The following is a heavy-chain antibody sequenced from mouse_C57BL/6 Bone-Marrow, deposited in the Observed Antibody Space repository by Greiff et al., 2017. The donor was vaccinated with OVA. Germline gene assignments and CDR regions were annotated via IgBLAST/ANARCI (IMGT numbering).Heavy chain of an antibody. CDR2: INYDGSST. Sequence: EVKLVESEGGLVQPGSSMKLSCTASGFTFSDYYMAWVRQVPEKGLEWVANINYDGSSTYYLDSLKSRFIISRDNAKNILYLQMSRLKSEDTATYYCARTLDYGCDYWGQGTTLTVSS. CDR1: GFTFSDYY. D-gene: IGHD2-4*01. J-gene: IGHJ2*01. V-gene: IGHV5-16*01. CDR3: ARTLDYGCDY.